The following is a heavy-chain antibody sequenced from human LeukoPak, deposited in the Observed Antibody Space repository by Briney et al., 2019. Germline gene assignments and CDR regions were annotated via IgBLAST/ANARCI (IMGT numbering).Heavy chain of an antibody. J-gene: IGHJ6*02. CDR2: INNDGRTT. CDR1: GFTLSNFW. CDR3: ARGGGQAVPYGLDV. V-gene: IGHV3-74*01. Sequence: GGSLRLSCAASGFTLSNFWMHWVRQVPGKGLVWVSRINNDGRTTDYADSVKGRFTISRDNAKNTLYLRMNSLRAEDTAVYYCARGGGQAVPYGLDVWGQGTTVTVSS. D-gene: IGHD2-15*01.